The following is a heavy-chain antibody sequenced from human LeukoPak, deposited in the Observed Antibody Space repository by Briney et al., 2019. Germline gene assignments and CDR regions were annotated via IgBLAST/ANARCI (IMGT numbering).Heavy chain of an antibody. J-gene: IGHJ4*02. D-gene: IGHD2-15*01. Sequence: GGSLRLSCAASGFTFSSSAMSWVRQAPGKGLEWVSSISGSGSGGSTYYADSVKGRFTISRDNSKNTLYLQMNSLRAEDTAVYYCARDGDIVVVVAATLDYWGQGTLVTVSS. CDR1: GFTFSSSA. V-gene: IGHV3-23*01. CDR2: ISGSGSGGST. CDR3: ARDGDIVVVVAATLDY.